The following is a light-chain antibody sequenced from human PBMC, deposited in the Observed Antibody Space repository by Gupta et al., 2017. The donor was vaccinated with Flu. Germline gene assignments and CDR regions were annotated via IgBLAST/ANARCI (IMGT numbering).Light chain of an antibody. CDR1: SGDVGSNNR. Sequence: TTSWTGTSGDVGSNNRVSWYQQPPGTAPKLMVYEVSKRPSGVPERFSGSKSGNTASLTISGLQAEDEADYYCRSYTSSSAFVVFGGGTKVTVL. CDR3: RSYTSSSAFVV. J-gene: IGLJ3*02. CDR2: EVS. V-gene: IGLV2-18*02.